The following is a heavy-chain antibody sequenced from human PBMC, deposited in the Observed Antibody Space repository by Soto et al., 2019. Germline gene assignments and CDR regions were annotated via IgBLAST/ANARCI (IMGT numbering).Heavy chain of an antibody. CDR2: IYPGDSDT. CDR3: ARHRRSAVAGSYYFDY. V-gene: IGHV5-51*01. D-gene: IGHD6-19*01. J-gene: IGHJ4*02. Sequence: ESLKISCKGSGYSFTSYWIGGVRQMPGKGLECMGIIYPGDSDTRYSPSFQGQVTISADKSISTAYLQWSSLKASDTAMYYCARHRRSAVAGSYYFDYWGQGTLVTVYS. CDR1: GYSFTSYW.